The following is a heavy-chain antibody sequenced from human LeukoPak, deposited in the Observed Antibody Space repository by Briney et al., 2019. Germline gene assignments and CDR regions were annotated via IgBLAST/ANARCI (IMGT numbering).Heavy chain of an antibody. CDR3: AKDAGYYDSSGYHNH. V-gene: IGHV3-9*01. Sequence: GRSLRLPCAASGFTFDDYAMHWVRQAPGKGLEWVSGISWNSGSIGYADSVKGRFTISRDNAKNSLYLQMNSLRAEDTALYYCAKDAGYYDSSGYHNHWGQGPLVSVSS. D-gene: IGHD3-22*01. J-gene: IGHJ5*02. CDR1: GFTFDDYA. CDR2: ISWNSGSI.